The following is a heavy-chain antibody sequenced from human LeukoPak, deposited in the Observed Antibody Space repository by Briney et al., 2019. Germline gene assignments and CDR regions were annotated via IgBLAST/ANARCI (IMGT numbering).Heavy chain of an antibody. D-gene: IGHD1-26*01. Sequence: ASVKVSCKASGYTFTGYYMHWVRQAPGQGLEWMGWINPNSGGTNYAQKFQGRVTMTRDTSISTAYMELSRLRSDDTAVYYCARDLGLWEPPEHAFDIWGQGTMVTVSS. V-gene: IGHV1-2*02. CDR1: GYTFTGYY. CDR2: INPNSGGT. CDR3: ARDLGLWEPPEHAFDI. J-gene: IGHJ3*02.